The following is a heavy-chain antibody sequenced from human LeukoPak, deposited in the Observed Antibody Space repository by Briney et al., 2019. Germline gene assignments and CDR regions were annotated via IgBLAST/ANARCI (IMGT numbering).Heavy chain of an antibody. Sequence: NLGGSLRLSCAASGFTFSSYSMNWVRQAPGKGLEWVSSISSGGSYIYYADSVKGRFTISRDNAKNSLYLQMNSLRAEDTAVYYCATSLQAVVDYWGQGTLVTVSS. CDR3: ATSLQAVVDY. J-gene: IGHJ4*02. CDR1: GFTFSSYS. V-gene: IGHV3-21*01. CDR2: ISSGGSYI.